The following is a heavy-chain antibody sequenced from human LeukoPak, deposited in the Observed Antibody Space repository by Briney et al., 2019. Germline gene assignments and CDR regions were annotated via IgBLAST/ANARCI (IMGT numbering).Heavy chain of an antibody. CDR1: GFEFDDYA. Sequence: GGSLRLSCAASGFEFDDYAMHWVRQRPGKGLEWVSAIDWNSGRVEYADSVKGRFTISRDNAKNSLYLQMNSLRAEDTSVYYCAIGARGTGNGYWGQGTLVTVSS. V-gene: IGHV3-9*01. D-gene: IGHD6-13*01. J-gene: IGHJ4*02. CDR3: AIGARGTGNGY. CDR2: IDWNSGRV.